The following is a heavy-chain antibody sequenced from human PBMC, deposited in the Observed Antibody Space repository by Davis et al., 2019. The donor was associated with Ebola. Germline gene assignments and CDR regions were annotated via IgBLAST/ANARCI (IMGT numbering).Heavy chain of an antibody. D-gene: IGHD5-12*01. J-gene: IGHJ3*02. CDR1: GYTFTSYG. Sequence: ASVKVSCKASGYTFTSYGITWVRQAPGQGLEWMGIINPSGGGTHYPQKFQGRVTVTRDTSTTTVYMDLSSLRSEDTALYYCTTPGGQDSGYDVFDIWGQGTMVTVSS. CDR2: INPSGGGT. CDR3: TTPGGQDSGYDVFDI. V-gene: IGHV1-46*03.